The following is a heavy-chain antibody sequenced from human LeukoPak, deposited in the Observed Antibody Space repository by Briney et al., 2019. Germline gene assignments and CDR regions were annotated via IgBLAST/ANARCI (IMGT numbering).Heavy chain of an antibody. CDR2: ISYDGSNK. V-gene: IGHV3-30*18. Sequence: GGSLRLSCAASGFTFSSYGMHWVRQAPGKGLEWVAVISYDGSNKYYADSVKGRFTISRDNSKNTLYLQMNSLRAEDTAVYYCAKDWGTTWGQGTLVTVSS. J-gene: IGHJ4*02. CDR3: AKDWGTT. CDR1: GFTFSSYG. D-gene: IGHD2/OR15-2a*01.